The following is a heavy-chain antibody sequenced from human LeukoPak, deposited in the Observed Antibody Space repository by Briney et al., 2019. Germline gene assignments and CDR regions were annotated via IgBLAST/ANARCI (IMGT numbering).Heavy chain of an antibody. J-gene: IGHJ4*02. CDR1: GGTFSSYA. CDR2: IIAIFVTA. D-gene: IGHD2-2*02. CDR3: ARVGVRSYCSSPSCYNTNYYFDY. V-gene: IGHV1-69*05. Sequence: ASVKVSCKASGGTFSSYAISWVRQAPGQGLEWMGGIIAIFVTADYAQKFQGRVTITTDESTSTAYTELSSLRSEDTAVYYCARVGVRSYCSSPSCYNTNYYFDYWGQGTLVSVSS.